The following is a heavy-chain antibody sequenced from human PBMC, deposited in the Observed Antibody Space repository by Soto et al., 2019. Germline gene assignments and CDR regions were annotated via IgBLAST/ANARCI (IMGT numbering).Heavy chain of an antibody. V-gene: IGHV4-59*08. CDR1: GGSMRSYY. Sequence: QVQLQESGPGLVKPSETLSLTCTVSGGSMRSYYWSWIRQPPGKGLEWIGNIYYSGSTNYNPSLKSRXTIXVXRSKNQFSLKLSSVTAADTAVYYCARLGTPVAPFDYWGQGTLVTVSS. D-gene: IGHD4-17*01. CDR2: IYYSGST. CDR3: ARLGTPVAPFDY. J-gene: IGHJ4*02.